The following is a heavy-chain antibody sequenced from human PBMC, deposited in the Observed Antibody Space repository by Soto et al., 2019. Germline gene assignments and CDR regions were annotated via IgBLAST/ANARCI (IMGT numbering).Heavy chain of an antibody. Sequence: SETLSLTCTVSGGSISSYYWSWIRQPPGKGLEWIGYIYHSGSINYNPSLKSRVTISVDTSKNQFSLKLSSVTAADTAVYYCARQATGYYYYMDVWGKGTTVTVSS. D-gene: IGHD1-26*01. CDR1: GGSISSYY. CDR2: IYHSGSI. CDR3: ARQATGYYYYMDV. J-gene: IGHJ6*03. V-gene: IGHV4-59*08.